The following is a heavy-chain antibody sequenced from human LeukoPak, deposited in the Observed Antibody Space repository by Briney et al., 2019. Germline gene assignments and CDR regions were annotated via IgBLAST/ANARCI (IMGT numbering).Heavy chain of an antibody. J-gene: IGHJ3*02. CDR2: ISAYDGNT. CDR3: AREWDWNDTADAFDI. D-gene: IGHD1-1*01. CDR1: GYTFTSYG. V-gene: IGHV1-18*01. Sequence: ASVKVSCKASGYTFTSYGISWVRQAPGQGLEWMGWISAYDGNTNYAQKLQGRVTMTTDTSTSTAYMELRSLRSDDTAVYYCAREWDWNDTADAFDIWGQGTMVTVSS.